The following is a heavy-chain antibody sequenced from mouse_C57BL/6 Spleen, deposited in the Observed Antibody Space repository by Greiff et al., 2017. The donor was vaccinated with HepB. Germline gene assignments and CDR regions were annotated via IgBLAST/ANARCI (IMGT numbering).Heavy chain of an antibody. D-gene: IGHD2-4*01. Sequence: VQLQQPGAELVKPGASVKLSCKASGYTFTSYWMHWVKQRPGQGLEWIGMIHPNSGSTNYNEKFKSKATLTVDKSSSTAYMQLSSLTSEDSAVYYCARRGLYDYDGVWFAYWGQGTLVTVSA. CDR1: GYTFTSYW. V-gene: IGHV1-64*01. CDR3: ARRGLYDYDGVWFAY. J-gene: IGHJ3*01. CDR2: IHPNSGST.